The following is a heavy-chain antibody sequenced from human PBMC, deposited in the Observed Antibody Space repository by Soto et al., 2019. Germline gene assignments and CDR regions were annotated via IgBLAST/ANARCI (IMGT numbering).Heavy chain of an antibody. CDR1: GGTFSSYS. CDR2: IIPIFGTA. CDR3: ARELGAARPYGMDV. V-gene: IGHV1-69*06. Sequence: SVKVSCKASGGTFSSYSISWVRQAPGQGLEWMGGIIPIFGTANYAQKFQGRVTITADKSTSTAYMELSSLRSEDTAVYYCARELGAARPYGMDVWGQGTTVTVSS. D-gene: IGHD6-6*01. J-gene: IGHJ6*02.